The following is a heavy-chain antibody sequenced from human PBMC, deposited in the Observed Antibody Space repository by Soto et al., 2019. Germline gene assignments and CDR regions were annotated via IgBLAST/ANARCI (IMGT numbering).Heavy chain of an antibody. D-gene: IGHD6-13*01. CDR1: GGTFSSYA. CDR2: IIPIFGTA. CDR3: ARIGQQLVPSGYYYYYGMDV. J-gene: IGHJ6*02. V-gene: IGHV1-69*13. Sequence: SVKVSCKASGGTFSSYAISWVRQAPGQGLEWMGGIIPIFGTANYAQKFQGRVTITADESTSTAYMELSSLRSEDTAVYYCARIGQQLVPSGYYYYYGMDVWGQGTTVT.